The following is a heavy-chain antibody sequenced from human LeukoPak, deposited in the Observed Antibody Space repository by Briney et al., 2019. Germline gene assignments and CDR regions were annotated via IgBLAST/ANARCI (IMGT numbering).Heavy chain of an antibody. CDR2: ISGSGGST. Sequence: GGSLRLSCAASGFTFSSYAMSWVRQAPGKGLEWVSAISGSGGSTYYADSVKGRFTISRDNSKNTPYLQMNSLRAEDTAVYYCAREYSGYPNPFDYWGQGTLVTVSS. CDR3: AREYSGYPNPFDY. J-gene: IGHJ4*02. V-gene: IGHV3-23*01. D-gene: IGHD5-12*01. CDR1: GFTFSSYA.